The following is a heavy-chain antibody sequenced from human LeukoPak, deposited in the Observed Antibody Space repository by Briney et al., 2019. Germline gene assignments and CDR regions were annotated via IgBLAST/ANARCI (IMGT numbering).Heavy chain of an antibody. CDR1: GFIFNYYG. Sequence: GGSLRLSCAASGFIFNYYGMHWVGQAPGKGLEWVAVIYSDGSKQNYADSVKGRFTISRDDSKNTVYLQMNSLRADDTAVYYCAKDVRSGYFDYWGQGTLVTVSS. CDR2: IYSDGSKQ. V-gene: IGHV3-33*06. J-gene: IGHJ4*02. D-gene: IGHD3-22*01. CDR3: AKDVRSGYFDY.